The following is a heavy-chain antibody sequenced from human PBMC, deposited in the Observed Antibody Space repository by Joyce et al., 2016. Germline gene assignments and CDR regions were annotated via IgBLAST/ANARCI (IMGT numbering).Heavy chain of an antibody. J-gene: IGHJ5*02. CDR3: TRGSGTGWFDP. CDR1: GFSFRYFW. CDR2: INEDGSEK. V-gene: IGHV3-7*03. Sequence: EVYLVESGGGLVQPGGSLRLSCAASGFSFRYFWMDWVRQAPGKGLAWVAQINEDGSEKNYMDSLRGRFTISRDNAKNSVDLQINSLRVEDTAVYYCTRGSGTGWFDPWGQGTLVTVSS. D-gene: IGHD6-13*01.